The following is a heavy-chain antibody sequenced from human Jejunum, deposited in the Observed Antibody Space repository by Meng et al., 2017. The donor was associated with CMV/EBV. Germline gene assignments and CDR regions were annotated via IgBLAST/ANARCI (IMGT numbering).Heavy chain of an antibody. V-gene: IGHV1-18*04. Sequence: LVQSAAELKKPGASVKLSCKASGYTFTDYYIHWVRQAPGQGLEWMGWISTYNGKTNFAQKLLGRVTMTTDTSTNTAYMELRSLRSDDTAIYYCARGIVGTTIDLWGRGTLVTVSS. CDR1: GYTFTDYY. CDR3: ARGIVGTTIDL. D-gene: IGHD1-26*01. J-gene: IGHJ5*02. CDR2: ISTYNGKT.